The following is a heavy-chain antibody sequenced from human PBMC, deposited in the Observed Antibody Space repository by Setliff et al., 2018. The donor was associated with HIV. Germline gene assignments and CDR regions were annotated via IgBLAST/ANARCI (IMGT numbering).Heavy chain of an antibody. J-gene: IGHJ6*03. CDR2: IIPILGMA. D-gene: IGHD3-10*01. Sequence: SVKVSCKASGDTFSKYAISWVRQAPGQGLEWMGGIIPILGMANYAQKFQGRVTITADKSTSTAYMELSSLRSEDTAVYYCARGTDGDYYYYMDVWGKGTTVTVSS. CDR3: ARGTDGDYYYYMDV. CDR1: GDTFSKYA. V-gene: IGHV1-69*10.